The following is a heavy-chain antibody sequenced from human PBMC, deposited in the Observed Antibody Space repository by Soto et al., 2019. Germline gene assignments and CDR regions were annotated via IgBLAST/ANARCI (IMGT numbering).Heavy chain of an antibody. J-gene: IGHJ6*02. CDR3: ARGSGGSSYYYYGMDV. Sequence: SVKVSCKASGGTFSSYAINWVRQAPGQVFDWMGWIIPIFVTANFVQKFQGRVTITADESTSTAYMELSSLRSEDTAVYYCARGSGGSSYYYYGMDVWGQGTTVTVSS. D-gene: IGHD2-15*01. CDR2: IIPIFVTA. CDR1: GGTFSSYA. V-gene: IGHV1-69*13.